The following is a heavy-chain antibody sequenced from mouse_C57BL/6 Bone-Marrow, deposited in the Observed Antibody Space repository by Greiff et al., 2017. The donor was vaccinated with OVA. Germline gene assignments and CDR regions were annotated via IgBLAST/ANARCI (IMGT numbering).Heavy chain of an antibody. V-gene: IGHV8-8*01. D-gene: IGHD1-1*01. Sequence: QVTLKVSGPGILQPSQTLSLTCSFSGFSLSTFGMGVGWIRQPSGKGLEWLAHISWDDDKYYNPALKIRLTISKDTSKNHVFLKIANVDTADTATYYCARIYGSSCLRARDYWGQGTSVTVSS. CDR2: ISWDDDK. J-gene: IGHJ4*01. CDR1: GFSLSTFGMG. CDR3: ARIYGSSCLRARDY.